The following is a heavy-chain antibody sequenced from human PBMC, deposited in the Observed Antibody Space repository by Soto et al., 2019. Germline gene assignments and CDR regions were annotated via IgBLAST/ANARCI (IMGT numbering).Heavy chain of an antibody. Sequence: GGSLRLSCEASGFTLRDYAMTWVRQAPGKGLEWVSLISANDVGTYYAESVKTRFTISTDQSRNTVYLQMDSLRADDTAIYYCAKAKNDYNWDNRPPFDYWGQGTLVTVSS. J-gene: IGHJ4*02. V-gene: IGHV3-23*01. CDR2: ISANDVGT. CDR1: GFTLRDYA. D-gene: IGHD1-20*01. CDR3: AKAKNDYNWDNRPPFDY.